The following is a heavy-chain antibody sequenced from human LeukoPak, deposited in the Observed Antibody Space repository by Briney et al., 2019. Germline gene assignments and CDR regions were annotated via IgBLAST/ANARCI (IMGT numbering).Heavy chain of an antibody. D-gene: IGHD2-21*01. CDR2: INPNSGGT. CDR3: AREGGIEDYFDY. Sequence: VASVKVPCKASGYTFTGYYMHWVRQAPGQGLEWMGWINPNSGGTNYAQKFQGRVTMTRDTSISTAYMELSRLRSDDTAVYYCAREGGIEDYFDYWGQGTLVTVSS. V-gene: IGHV1-2*02. J-gene: IGHJ4*02. CDR1: GYTFTGYY.